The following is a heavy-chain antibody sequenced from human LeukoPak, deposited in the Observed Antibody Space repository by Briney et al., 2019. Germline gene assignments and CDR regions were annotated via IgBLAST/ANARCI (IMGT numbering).Heavy chain of an antibody. CDR2: IGGTGSPI. CDR1: AFTFCDYY. J-gene: IGHJ4*02. V-gene: IGHV3-11*04. Sequence: GGSLSLSCTASAFTFCDYYMTWVRQAPGKGLEWLSYIGGTGSPIYYADSLKGRFTISRDNAKKSLFLQMNSLRAEDTAIYYCARIGVTTGFDYWGPGTLVTVSS. D-gene: IGHD4-11*01. CDR3: ARIGVTTGFDY.